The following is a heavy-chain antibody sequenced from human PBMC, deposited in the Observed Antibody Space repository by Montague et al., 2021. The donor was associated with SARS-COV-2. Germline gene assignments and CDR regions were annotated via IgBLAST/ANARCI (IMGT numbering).Heavy chain of an antibody. D-gene: IGHD3-10*01. CDR1: GYSITHAYY. Sequence: SETLSLTCTVSGYSITHAYYWGWIRQPPGKGLEWIGNIWHGGSTYYNPSLKSRVTISVDTSNNQFSLKLTSVTAADTAVYYCARADITMVRGVNRWAFDXWGQGTMVTVSS. J-gene: IGHJ3*02. CDR2: IWHGGST. V-gene: IGHV4-38-2*02. CDR3: ARADITMVRGVNRWAFDX.